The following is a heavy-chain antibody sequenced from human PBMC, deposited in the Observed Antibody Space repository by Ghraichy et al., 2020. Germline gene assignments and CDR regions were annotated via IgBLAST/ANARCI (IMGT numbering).Heavy chain of an antibody. CDR2: VYFTGST. J-gene: IGHJ2*01. Sequence: TLSLTCTVSGGSISPYYWSWIRQPPDKGLEWIGYVYFTGSTNSNPSLKSRVTISVDTSRNQFSLKLSSVTAADTAVYYCARDRYDYGDSYWYFDLWGRGTLVTVSS. CDR1: GGSISPYY. V-gene: IGHV4-59*01. CDR3: ARDRYDYGDSYWYFDL. D-gene: IGHD4-17*01.